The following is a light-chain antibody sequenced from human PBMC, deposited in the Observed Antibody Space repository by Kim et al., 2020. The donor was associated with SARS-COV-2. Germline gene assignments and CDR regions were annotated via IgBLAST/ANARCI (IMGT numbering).Light chain of an antibody. CDR3: QQYGSSPRNT. V-gene: IGKV3-20*01. Sequence: EIVLTQSPGTLSLSPGERATLSCRASQTVSSSHLAWYQQKPGQAPRLLIYGASSRANGIPDRFSGSGSGTDFTLTISRLEPEDFAVYYCQQYGSSPRNTFGQGTKLEI. CDR2: GAS. CDR1: QTVSSSH. J-gene: IGKJ2*01.